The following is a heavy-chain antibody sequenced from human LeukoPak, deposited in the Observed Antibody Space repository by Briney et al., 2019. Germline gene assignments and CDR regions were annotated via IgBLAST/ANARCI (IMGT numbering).Heavy chain of an antibody. CDR1: GFTFSSYW. CDR2: IKQDGSEK. Sequence: GGSLRLSCAASGFTFSSYWMSWVRQAPGKGLEWVANIKQDGSEKYYVDSVEGRFTISRDNAKNSLYLQMNSLRAEDTAVYYCASRIAAAGAEYFQHWGQGTLVTVSS. V-gene: IGHV3-7*03. J-gene: IGHJ1*01. CDR3: ASRIAAAGAEYFQH. D-gene: IGHD6-13*01.